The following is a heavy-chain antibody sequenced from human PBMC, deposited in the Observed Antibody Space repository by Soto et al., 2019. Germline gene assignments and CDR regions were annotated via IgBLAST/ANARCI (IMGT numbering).Heavy chain of an antibody. Sequence: SETLSLTCAVYGGSFSGYYWSWIRQPPGKGLEWIGEIDHSGSTNYNPSLKSRVTISVDTSKNQFSLKLSSVTAADTAVYYCARRPARWGQGTLVTVSS. CDR2: IDHSGST. CDR1: GGSFSGYY. J-gene: IGHJ4*02. V-gene: IGHV4-34*01. CDR3: ARRPAR. D-gene: IGHD2-2*01.